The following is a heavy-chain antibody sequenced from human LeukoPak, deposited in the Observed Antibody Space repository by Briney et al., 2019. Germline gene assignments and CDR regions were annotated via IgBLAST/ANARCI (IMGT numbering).Heavy chain of an antibody. CDR2: INHSGST. V-gene: IGHV4-34*01. CDR3: ARGAVEGVY. CDR1: GGSFSGYY. Sequence: SETLSLTCAVYGGSFSGYYWSWIRQPPGKGLEWIGEINHSGSTNYNPSLKSRVTISVDTSKNQFSLKLSSVTAADTAVYYCARGAVEGVYWGQGTLVTVSS. J-gene: IGHJ4*02. D-gene: IGHD3-16*01.